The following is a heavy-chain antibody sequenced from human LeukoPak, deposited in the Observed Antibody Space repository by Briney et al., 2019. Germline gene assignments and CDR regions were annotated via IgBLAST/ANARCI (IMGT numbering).Heavy chain of an antibody. Sequence: SGTLSLTCDVSGGSISSSNWWSWVRQPPGKGLEWIGEIYHSGSANYNPSLKSRVTISVDKSKNQFSLRLSSVTAADTAVYYCASAGHDGIGYKVCWGQGTLVTVSS. CDR1: GGSISSSNW. J-gene: IGHJ4*02. D-gene: IGHD3-22*01. V-gene: IGHV4-4*02. CDR2: IYHSGSA. CDR3: ASAGHDGIGYKVC.